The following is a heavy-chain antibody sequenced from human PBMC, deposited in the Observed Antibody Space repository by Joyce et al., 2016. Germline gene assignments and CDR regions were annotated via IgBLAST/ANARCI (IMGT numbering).Heavy chain of an antibody. J-gene: IGHJ4*02. Sequence: QVQLVESGGGVVQPGRSLRLSCAASGFTFSTYGMHWVRQAPGKGLKMVTFISYDGSNTNYADSVKGRFTISRDNSKNTLYLQMNSLRAEDTAVYYCAKNRVAVSTHYYFDSWGQGTLVTVSS. V-gene: IGHV3-30*18. CDR1: GFTFSTYG. CDR2: ISYDGSNT. CDR3: AKNRVAVSTHYYFDS. D-gene: IGHD5/OR15-5a*01.